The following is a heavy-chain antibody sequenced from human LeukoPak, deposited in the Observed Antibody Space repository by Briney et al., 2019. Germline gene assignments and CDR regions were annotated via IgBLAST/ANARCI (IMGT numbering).Heavy chain of an antibody. CDR2: IYHSGST. D-gene: IGHD6-19*01. J-gene: IGHJ6*02. CDR3: AREGWERAVAGKDYYYGMDV. CDR1: GGSISSYY. V-gene: IGHV4-59*12. Sequence: SETLSLTCTVSGGSISSYYWSWIRQPPGKGLEWIGYIYHSGSTNYNPSLKSRVTISVDTSKNQFSLKLSSVTAADTAVYYCAREGWERAVAGKDYYYGMDVWGQGTTVTVSS.